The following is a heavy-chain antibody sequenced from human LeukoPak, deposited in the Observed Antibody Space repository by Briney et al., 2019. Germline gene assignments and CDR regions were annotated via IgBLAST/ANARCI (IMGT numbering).Heavy chain of an antibody. D-gene: IGHD5-24*01. CDR1: GDSVSSKSTA. Sequence: SQTLSLTCAISGDSVSSKSTAYHWIRQSPSRGLEWLGRTYYRSKWYNDYAVSVKSRIIINPDTSKNQLSLQLKSVTPEDTAVYYCARGGQGDGYSADEAFDFWGQGTTVTVSS. V-gene: IGHV6-1*01. J-gene: IGHJ3*01. CDR3: ARGGQGDGYSADEAFDF. CDR2: TYYRSKWYN.